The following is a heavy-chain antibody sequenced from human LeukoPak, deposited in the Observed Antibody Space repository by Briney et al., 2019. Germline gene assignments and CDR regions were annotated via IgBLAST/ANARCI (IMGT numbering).Heavy chain of an antibody. D-gene: IGHD6-19*01. J-gene: IGHJ4*02. Sequence: GGSLRLSCAASGFTFDDYAMHWVRQAPGKGLEWVSGISWNSGSIGYADSVKGRFTISRDNAKNSLYLQMNSLRAEDTALYYCAKSREQWLVRGPGLGYWGQGTLVTVSS. CDR2: ISWNSGSI. V-gene: IGHV3-9*01. CDR3: AKSREQWLVRGPGLGY. CDR1: GFTFDDYA.